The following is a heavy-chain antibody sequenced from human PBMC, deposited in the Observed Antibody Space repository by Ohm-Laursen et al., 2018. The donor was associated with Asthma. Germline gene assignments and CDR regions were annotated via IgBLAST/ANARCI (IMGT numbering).Heavy chain of an antibody. CDR3: DRGPMHDYYFDT. Sequence: SQTLSLPCTASGGPLHRCYQFWASVPQPPARGLGWDRDIFHSVSTYYSPSLKSRVTISGDTSKNQFSPNLSFVTAADTVMYYCDRGPMHDYYFDTWGQGTLVTVSS. CDR2: IFHSVST. J-gene: IGHJ4*02. V-gene: IGHV4-30-4*01. CDR1: GGPLHRCYQF. D-gene: IGHD1-1*01.